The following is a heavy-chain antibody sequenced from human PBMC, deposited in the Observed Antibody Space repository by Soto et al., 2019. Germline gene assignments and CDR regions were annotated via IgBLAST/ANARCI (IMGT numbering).Heavy chain of an antibody. J-gene: IGHJ6*02. CDR3: ARPVGYCSGGSCYYYYGMDV. D-gene: IGHD2-15*01. Sequence: PXESLKLSWQCSGYSFTSYWISLVRQMPGKGLEWMGRIDPSDSYTNYSPSFQGHVTISADKSISTAYLQWSSLKASDTAMYYCARPVGYCSGGSCYYYYGMDVWGQGTTVTVSS. V-gene: IGHV5-10-1*01. CDR2: IDPSDSYT. CDR1: GYSFTSYW.